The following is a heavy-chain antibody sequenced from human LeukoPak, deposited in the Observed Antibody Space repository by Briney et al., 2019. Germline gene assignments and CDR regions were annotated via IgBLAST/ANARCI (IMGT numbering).Heavy chain of an antibody. V-gene: IGHV3-30*02. J-gene: IGHJ4*02. CDR1: GFTFSDYE. D-gene: IGHD6-13*01. CDR3: ARGAYSNSWLNFDY. CDR2: IRYDGSNK. Sequence: GGSLRLSCAASGFTFSDYEMNWVRQAPGKGLEWVAFIRYDGSNKYYADSVKGRFTISRDNSKNTLYVQMNSLRAEDTAVYYCARGAYSNSWLNFDYWGQGTLVTVSS.